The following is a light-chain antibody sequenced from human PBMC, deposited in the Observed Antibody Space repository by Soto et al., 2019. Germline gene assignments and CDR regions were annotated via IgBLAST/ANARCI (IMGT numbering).Light chain of an antibody. CDR3: QQYGTSPPT. V-gene: IGKV3-20*01. Sequence: EIVLTQSPGTLSLSPGERATLSCRARQGVGSNLAWYQKKPGQAPRLLIYGASTRATGIPDRFSGSGSGTDFTLTISRLEPEDFAVYYCQQYGTSPPTFGQGTRLEIK. CDR1: QGVGSN. J-gene: IGKJ5*01. CDR2: GAS.